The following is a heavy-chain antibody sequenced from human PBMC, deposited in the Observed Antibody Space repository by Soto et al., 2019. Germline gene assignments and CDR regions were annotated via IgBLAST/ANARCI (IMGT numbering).Heavy chain of an antibody. CDR2: ISNIGST. V-gene: IGHV4-59*01. J-gene: IGHJ5*02. Sequence: SETLSLTCSVSGGSISNNFWSWIRQPPGKGLEWIGYISNIGSTNYNPSLKSRVTISVDTSNNQFSLKLSSVITADTAVYYCARGPGSSGYVSWFDTWGQGTMVTVSS. CDR1: GGSISNNF. D-gene: IGHD3-22*01. CDR3: ARGPGSSGYVSWFDT.